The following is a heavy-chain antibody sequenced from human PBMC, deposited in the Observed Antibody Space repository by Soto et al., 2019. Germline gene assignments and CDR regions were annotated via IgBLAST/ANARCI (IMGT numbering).Heavy chain of an antibody. D-gene: IGHD3-22*01. CDR2: IVVGSGNT. J-gene: IGHJ5*02. CDR3: ARGHPNYYDSSGYYSNWFDP. V-gene: IGHV1-58*01. Sequence: ASVKVSCKASGFTFTSSAVQWVRQARGQRLEWIGWIVVGSGNTNYAQKFQERVTITRDMSTSIAYMELSSLRSEDTAVYYCARGHPNYYDSSGYYSNWFDPWGQGTLVTVS. CDR1: GFTFTSSA.